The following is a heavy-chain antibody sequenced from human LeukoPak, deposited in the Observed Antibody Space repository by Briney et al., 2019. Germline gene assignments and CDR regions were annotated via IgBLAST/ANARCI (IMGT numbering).Heavy chain of an antibody. D-gene: IGHD6-6*01. CDR1: GFTFNSYS. J-gene: IGHJ4*02. Sequence: GGSLRLSCVASGFTFNSYSMNWVRQAPGKGLEWVSSISANGRYINYADSAKGRFTISRDDAKNSVYLQMNSLRAEDTAVYYCAKDRGIAARPVFDYWGQGTLVTVSS. CDR3: AKDRGIAARPVFDY. CDR2: ISANGRYI. V-gene: IGHV3-21*04.